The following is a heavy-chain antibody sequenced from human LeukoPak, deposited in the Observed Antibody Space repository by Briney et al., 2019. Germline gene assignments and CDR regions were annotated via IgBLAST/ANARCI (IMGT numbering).Heavy chain of an antibody. CDR2: ISSSSSYI. V-gene: IGHV3-21*01. D-gene: IGHD3-10*01. Sequence: GGSLRLSCAASGFTFSSYSMIWVRQAPGKGLEWVSSISSSSSYIYYADSVKGRFTISRDNAKNSLYLQMNSLRAEATAVYYCARDYGSGSYRIGAFDIWGQGTMVTVSS. CDR1: GFTFSSYS. CDR3: ARDYGSGSYRIGAFDI. J-gene: IGHJ3*02.